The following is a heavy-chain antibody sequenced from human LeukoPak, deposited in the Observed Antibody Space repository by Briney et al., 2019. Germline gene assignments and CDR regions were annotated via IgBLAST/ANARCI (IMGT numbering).Heavy chain of an antibody. V-gene: IGHV1-2*02. CDR1: GYTFTGYY. J-gene: IGHJ4*02. CDR3: AREFRWELGY. Sequence: ASVKVSCTASGYTFTGYYINRVREAPGQGLEWMGWFSPNSGGTNYAQKFQARVAMTRDTSISTAHMELSRLRSDDTAVYYCAREFRWELGYWGQGTLVTVSS. CDR2: FSPNSGGT. D-gene: IGHD1-26*01.